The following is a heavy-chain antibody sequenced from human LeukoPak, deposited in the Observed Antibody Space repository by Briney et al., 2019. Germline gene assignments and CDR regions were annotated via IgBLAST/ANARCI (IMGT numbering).Heavy chain of an antibody. V-gene: IGHV4-59*01. CDR3: ARGWIQLWSPTIFNWFDP. J-gene: IGHJ5*02. D-gene: IGHD5-18*01. CDR2: IYYSGRT. CDR1: GVSISSYY. Sequence: SETLSLTCTVSGVSISSYYWSWIRQPPGKGLEWNGYIYYSGRTKYTPSVKSRVTISVDTSKTQFSLKLSSVSAADTAVYYCARGWIQLWSPTIFNWFDPWGQGTLVTVSS.